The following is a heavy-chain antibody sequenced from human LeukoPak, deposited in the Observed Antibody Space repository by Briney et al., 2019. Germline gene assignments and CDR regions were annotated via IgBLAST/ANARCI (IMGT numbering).Heavy chain of an antibody. D-gene: IGHD2-2*01. Sequence: SETLSLTCTVSGGSISSSSYYWGWIRQPPGKGLEWIGSIYYSGSTYYNPSLKSRVTISVDTSKNQFSLKLSSVTAADTAVYYCASLRQYQLPYYYYYYYMDVWGKGTAVTVSS. CDR3: ASLRQYQLPYYYYYYYMDV. V-gene: IGHV4-39*01. J-gene: IGHJ6*03. CDR2: IYYSGST. CDR1: GGSISSSSYY.